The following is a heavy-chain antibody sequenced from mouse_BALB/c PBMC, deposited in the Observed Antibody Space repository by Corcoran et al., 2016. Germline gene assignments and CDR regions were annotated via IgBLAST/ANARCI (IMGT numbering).Heavy chain of an antibody. D-gene: IGHD1-1*01. CDR3: SRLYYGSVDY. CDR1: GYTFTDYV. V-gene: IGHV1-81*01. J-gene: IGHJ2*01. CDR2: IYPGSGST. Sequence: QVQLQQSGPELVKPGASVKMSCKASGYTFTDYVISWVKQRTGQGLEWIGEIYPGSGSTYYNEKFKGKATLTADKSSNTAYMQLSSLTSEDAAVYFCSRLYYGSVDYWGRGTTLTGSS.